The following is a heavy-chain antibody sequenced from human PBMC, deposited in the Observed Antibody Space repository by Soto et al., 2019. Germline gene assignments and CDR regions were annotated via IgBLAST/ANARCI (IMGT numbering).Heavy chain of an antibody. CDR2: ISYDGNNK. V-gene: IGHV3-30*14. D-gene: IGHD3-10*01. J-gene: IGHJ6*02. CDR1: GFTFGAYV. CDR3: ARVVFYGGMDV. Sequence: GGSQRLSCAASGFTFGAYVVHWVRQAPGKGLEWVAHISYDGNNKYYADSVKGRFTISRHNSKNTLYLQMNSLRAEDTAVYYCARVVFYGGMDVWGQGTTVTVSS.